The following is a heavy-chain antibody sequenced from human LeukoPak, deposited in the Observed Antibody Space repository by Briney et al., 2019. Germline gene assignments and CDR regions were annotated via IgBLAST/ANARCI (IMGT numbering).Heavy chain of an antibody. J-gene: IGHJ4*01. Sequence: PGGSLRLSCAASGFTVSNNYMSWVRQAPGKGLEWVSITYSDSSTYYTDSVKGRVTISRDKSKNTLSLQMNSMRAEDTAVYYCVPKNRDFNAAFDIWGQGTLVTVSS. V-gene: IGHV3-53*01. CDR3: VPKNRDFNAAFDI. CDR2: TYSDSST. D-gene: IGHD2-21*02. CDR1: GFTVSNNY.